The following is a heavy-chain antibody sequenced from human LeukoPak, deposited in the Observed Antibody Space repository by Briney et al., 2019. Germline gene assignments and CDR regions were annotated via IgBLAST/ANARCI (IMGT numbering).Heavy chain of an antibody. CDR2: IYHSGST. D-gene: IGHD2-2*01. CDR1: GGSISSSTYY. Sequence: SETLSLTCTVSGGSISSSTYYWGWIRQPPGKGLEWVGSIYHSGSTYYNPSLKSRVTISVDTSKNQFSLNLSSVTAADTAVYYCASPLGYCNSVNCYGDYWGQGTLVTVSS. J-gene: IGHJ4*02. CDR3: ASPLGYCNSVNCYGDY. V-gene: IGHV4-39*01.